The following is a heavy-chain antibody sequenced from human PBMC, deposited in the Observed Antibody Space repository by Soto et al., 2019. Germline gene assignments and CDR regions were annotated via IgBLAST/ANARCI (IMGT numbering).Heavy chain of an antibody. J-gene: IGHJ6*02. D-gene: IGHD6-13*01. CDR1: GYDFTAYD. CDR2: MNPINGAT. CDR3: GRGPSPRAPAGGTPYYYAMDV. Sequence: AVKVSRKASGYDFTAYDINWVGQAYWQGLEWMGWMNPINGATGSARRFQGRCSMTRNTATGTAYLELNSLRSDDSAVYYCGRGPSPRAPAGGTPYYYAMDVWGQGTTVTVSS. V-gene: IGHV1-8*02.